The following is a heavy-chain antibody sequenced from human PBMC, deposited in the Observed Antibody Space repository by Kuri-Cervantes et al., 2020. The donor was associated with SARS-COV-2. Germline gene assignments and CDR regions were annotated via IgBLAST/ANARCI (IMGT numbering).Heavy chain of an antibody. D-gene: IGHD1-7*01. CDR1: GGSFSGYY. CDR2: INHSGST. V-gene: IGHV4-34*01. J-gene: IGHJ3*02. Sequence: SETLSLTCAVYGGSFSGYYWSWTRQPPGKGLEWIGEINHSGSTDYNPSLKSRVTISVDTSKNQFSLKLSSVTDADTAVYYCARDPPITGTTWGFDAFDIWGQGTMVTVSS. CDR3: ARDPPITGTTWGFDAFDI.